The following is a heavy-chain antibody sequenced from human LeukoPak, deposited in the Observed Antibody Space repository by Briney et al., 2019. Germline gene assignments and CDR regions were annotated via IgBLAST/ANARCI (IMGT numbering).Heavy chain of an antibody. Sequence: VQPGGSLRLSCAASGFTFSSYAMPWVRQAPGKGLEWVSAISGSGDSTYYAPSVKGRFTISRDNYKNTLFLQMDSLRVEDTAIYYCAKGYDIQYYGMDVWGQGTTVTVSS. CDR3: AKGYDIQYYGMDV. D-gene: IGHD3-16*01. CDR2: ISGSGDST. J-gene: IGHJ6*02. CDR1: GFTFSSYA. V-gene: IGHV3-23*01.